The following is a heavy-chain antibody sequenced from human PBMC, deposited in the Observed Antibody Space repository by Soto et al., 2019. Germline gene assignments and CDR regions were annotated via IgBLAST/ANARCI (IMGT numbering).Heavy chain of an antibody. V-gene: IGHV5-51*01. CDR2: IYPGDSDT. Sequence: GESLKISCKGSGYSFTSYWIGWVRQMPGKGLEWMGIIYPGDSDTRYSPSFQGQVTISADKSISTAYLQWSSLKASDTAMYYCARQGSGWYSVSWFDPWGQGTLVTVSS. CDR1: GYSFTSYW. D-gene: IGHD6-19*01. CDR3: ARQGSGWYSVSWFDP. J-gene: IGHJ5*02.